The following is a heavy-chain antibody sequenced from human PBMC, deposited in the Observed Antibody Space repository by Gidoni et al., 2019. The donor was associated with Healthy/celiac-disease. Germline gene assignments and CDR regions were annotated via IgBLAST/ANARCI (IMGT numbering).Heavy chain of an antibody. D-gene: IGHD6-13*01. CDR1: GFTCSSYA. CDR2: ISDDGSNK. Sequence: VQLVESGGGVVQPGGSLRLSCAYSGFTCSSYAMHWVRQAPGKGLEWVAGISDDGSNKYYADAGKGRLTISRDNSKNTLYMKMNSLRAEDTAVYDCARGRPLVTNYFDYWGQGTLVTVSS. J-gene: IGHJ4*02. CDR3: ARGRPLVTNYFDY. V-gene: IGHV3-30-3*01.